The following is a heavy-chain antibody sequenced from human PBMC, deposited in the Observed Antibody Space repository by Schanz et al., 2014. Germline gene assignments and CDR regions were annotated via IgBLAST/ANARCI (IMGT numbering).Heavy chain of an antibody. CDR2: IVPIAGIT. V-gene: IGHV1-3*01. Sequence: QVQLVQSGPEVKKPGASVKVSCKASGYTFTSYSIHWVRQAPGQGLEWMGRIVPIAGITNYAQRFQGRVTITADKSSDTAYMELSSLRSEDTAVYYCAREVGLYDRGWFDPWGQGTMVTVSS. D-gene: IGHD3-22*01. CDR3: AREVGLYDRGWFDP. CDR1: GYTFTSYS. J-gene: IGHJ3*01.